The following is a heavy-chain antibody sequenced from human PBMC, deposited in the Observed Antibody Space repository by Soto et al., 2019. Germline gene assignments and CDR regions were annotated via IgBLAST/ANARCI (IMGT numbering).Heavy chain of an antibody. CDR1: GGSISSSSYY. CDR2: IYYSGST. V-gene: IGHV4-39*07. CDR3: ARGALNYYDSSGYYWALYFQH. D-gene: IGHD3-22*01. J-gene: IGHJ1*01. Sequence: SETLSLTCTVSGGSISSSSYYWGWIRQPPGKGLEWFGSIYYSGSTNYNPSLKSRVTISVDTSKNQFSLKLSSVTAADTAVYYCARGALNYYDSSGYYWALYFQHWGQGTLVTVSS.